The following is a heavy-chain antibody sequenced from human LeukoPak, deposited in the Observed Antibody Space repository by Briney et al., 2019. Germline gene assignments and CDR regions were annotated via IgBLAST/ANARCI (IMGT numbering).Heavy chain of an antibody. CDR3: ARWGSELPDDAFDI. CDR1: GFTFSSYW. Sequence: GGSLRLSCGASGFTFSSYWMTWVRQAPGKGLEWVANIKQDGSEKYYVDSVKGRFTISRDNAKNSLYLQMNSLRAEDTAVYFCARWGSELPDDAFDIWGQGTMVTVSS. CDR2: IKQDGSEK. V-gene: IGHV3-7*01. D-gene: IGHD6-25*01. J-gene: IGHJ3*02.